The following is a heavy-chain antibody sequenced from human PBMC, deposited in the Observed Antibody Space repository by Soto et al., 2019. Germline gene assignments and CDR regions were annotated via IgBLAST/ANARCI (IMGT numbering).Heavy chain of an antibody. D-gene: IGHD2-15*01. Sequence: ASVKVSCKASGYTFTSYDINWVRQATGQGLEWMGWMNPNSGNTGYAQKFQGRVTMTRNTSISTAYMELSSLRSEDTAVYYCGYCSGGSCYSGYYGMDDWGQGPPVTVPS. V-gene: IGHV1-8*01. CDR2: MNPNSGNT. CDR1: GYTFTSYD. J-gene: IGHJ6*02. CDR3: GYCSGGSCYSGYYGMDD.